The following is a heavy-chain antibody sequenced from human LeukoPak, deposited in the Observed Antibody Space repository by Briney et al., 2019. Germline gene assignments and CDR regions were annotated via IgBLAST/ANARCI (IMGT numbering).Heavy chain of an antibody. CDR3: ARGPYYDSWSGAGY. CDR2: ISAYNGNT. V-gene: IGHV1-18*01. J-gene: IGHJ4*02. D-gene: IGHD3-3*01. Sequence: ASVKVSCKASGYTFTSYGISWVRQAPGQGLEWMGWISAYNGNTNYAQKLQGRVTMTKDTSTSTAYMELRSLRSDDTAVYYCARGPYYDSWSGAGYWGQGTLVTVSS. CDR1: GYTFTSYG.